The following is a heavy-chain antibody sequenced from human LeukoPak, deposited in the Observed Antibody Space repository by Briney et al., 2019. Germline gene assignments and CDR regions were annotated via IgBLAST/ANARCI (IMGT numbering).Heavy chain of an antibody. CDR3: ARFSVGGTYYPNY. CDR1: GCSFTTYW. J-gene: IGHJ4*02. CDR2: IDPSDSYS. V-gene: IGHV5-10-1*01. Sequence: GESLKISCKGSGCSFTTYWISWVRQMPGKGLEWMGRIDPSDSYSNISPSFQGHVAISGDKSTSTAYLQWSSLKASDTAMYYCARFSVGGTYYPNYWGQGTLVPVSS. D-gene: IGHD1-26*01.